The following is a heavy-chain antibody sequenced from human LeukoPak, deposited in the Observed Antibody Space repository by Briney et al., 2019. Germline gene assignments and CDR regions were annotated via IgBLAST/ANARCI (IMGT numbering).Heavy chain of an antibody. CDR1: GFTFDTYG. V-gene: IGHV3-23*01. J-gene: IGHJ6*02. Sequence: PGGALRLSCAASGFTFDTYGMSWVRQAPGKGLEWVSAISGSGGSTYYADSVKGRFTISRDNSKNTLYLQMNSLRAEDTAVYYCAKTPPGGGGLGRGDLYYYGMDVWGQGTTVTVSS. CDR3: AKTPPGGGGLGRGDLYYYGMDV. CDR2: ISGSGGST. D-gene: IGHD3-10*01.